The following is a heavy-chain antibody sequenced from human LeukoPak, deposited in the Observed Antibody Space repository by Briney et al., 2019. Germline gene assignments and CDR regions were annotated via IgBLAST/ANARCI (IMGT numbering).Heavy chain of an antibody. CDR2: IYYSGST. V-gene: IGHV4-59*01. J-gene: IGHJ4*02. CDR1: GGSISCYY. Sequence: PSETLSLTCTVSGGSISCYYWSWLRQPPGKGLEWIGYIYYSGSTNYNPSLKSRVTISVDTSKHQFSLKPSSVTAADAAVYYCASRWSEYSSSYDYWGQGTLVTVSS. D-gene: IGHD6-13*01. CDR3: ASRWSEYSSSYDY.